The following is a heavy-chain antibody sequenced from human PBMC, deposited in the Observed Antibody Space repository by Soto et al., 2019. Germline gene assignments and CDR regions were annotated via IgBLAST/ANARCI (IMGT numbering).Heavy chain of an antibody. V-gene: IGHV3-21*01. J-gene: IGHJ6*02. CDR2: ISSSSFSI. Sequence: KAGGSLGLSCAASGFTFSSYSMNWVRQAPGKGLEWVSSISSSSFSINYADSVKGRSSISRDNAQNSLHLQMNNLRAEDTAVYYCARNESSNIYGMDVWGQGTTVTVSS. D-gene: IGHD6-6*01. CDR3: ARNESSNIYGMDV. CDR1: GFTFSSYS.